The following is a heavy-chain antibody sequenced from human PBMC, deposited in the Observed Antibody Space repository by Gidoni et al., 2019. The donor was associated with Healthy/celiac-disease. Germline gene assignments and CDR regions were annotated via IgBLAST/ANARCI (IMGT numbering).Heavy chain of an antibody. CDR1: GGTFSSYA. CDR2: IIPIFGTA. J-gene: IGHJ4*02. Sequence: QVQLVQSGAEVKKPGSSVKVSCKASGGTFSSYAISWVRQAPGQGLEWMGGIIPIFGTANYEQKFQGRVTITADESTSTAYMELSSLRSEDTAVYYCARGRLISSGWPYDFDYWGQGTLVTVSS. D-gene: IGHD6-19*01. CDR3: ARGRLISSGWPYDFDY. V-gene: IGHV1-69*01.